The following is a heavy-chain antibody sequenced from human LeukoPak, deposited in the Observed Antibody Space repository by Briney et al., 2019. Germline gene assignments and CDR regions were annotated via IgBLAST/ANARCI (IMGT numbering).Heavy chain of an antibody. D-gene: IGHD6-19*01. CDR3: ARLGRETGYRSGWHYCYYYYMDV. Sequence: GGSLRLSCAASGFTFDDYGMSWVRQAPGKGLEWVSGINWNGGSTGYADSVKGRFTISRDNAKNSLYLQMNSLRAEDTALYYCARLGRETGYRSGWHYCYYYYMDVWGKGTTVTVSS. CDR1: GFTFDDYG. V-gene: IGHV3-20*04. J-gene: IGHJ6*03. CDR2: INWNGGST.